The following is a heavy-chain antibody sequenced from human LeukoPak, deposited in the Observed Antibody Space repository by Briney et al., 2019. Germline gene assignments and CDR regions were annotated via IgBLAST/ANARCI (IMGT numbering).Heavy chain of an antibody. CDR3: ARHISLLRFLESLDYFDY. J-gene: IGHJ4*02. Sequence: PGRSLRLSCAASGFTFSSYGMHWVRQAPGKGLEWVAVISYDGSNKYYADSVKGRFTISRDNSKNTLYLQMNSLRAEDTAVYYCARHISLLRFLESLDYFDYWGQGTLVTVSS. CDR1: GFTFSSYG. CDR2: ISYDGSNK. V-gene: IGHV3-30*03. D-gene: IGHD3-3*01.